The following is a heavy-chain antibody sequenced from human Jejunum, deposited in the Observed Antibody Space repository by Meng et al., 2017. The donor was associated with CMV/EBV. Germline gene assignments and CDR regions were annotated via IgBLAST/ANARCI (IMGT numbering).Heavy chain of an antibody. D-gene: IGHD6-13*01. J-gene: IGHJ6*02. CDR3: AKEGIGRAGTGYYYYYGLDV. V-gene: IGHV3-48*04. Sequence: RHWVRQAPGKGLEWISYIGVGSTVINYADSVRGRFTISRDNAENSLYLQMNSLRVEDTAVYYCAKEGIGRAGTGYYYYYGLDVWGQGTTVTVSS. CDR2: IGVGSTVI.